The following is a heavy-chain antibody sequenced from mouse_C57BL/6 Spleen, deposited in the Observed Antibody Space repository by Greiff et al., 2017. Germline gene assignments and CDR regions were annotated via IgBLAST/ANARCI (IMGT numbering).Heavy chain of an antibody. V-gene: IGHV1-82*01. CDR2: IYTGDGDT. Sequence: VKLQESGPELVKPGASVKISCKASGYAFSSSWMNWVKQRPGKGLEWIGRIYTGDGDTNYNGKFKGKATLTADKSSSTAYMQLSSLTSEDSAVYFCARGQLRLPAWFAYWGQGTLVTVSA. CDR1: GYAFSSSW. CDR3: ARGQLRLPAWFAY. D-gene: IGHD3-2*02. J-gene: IGHJ3*01.